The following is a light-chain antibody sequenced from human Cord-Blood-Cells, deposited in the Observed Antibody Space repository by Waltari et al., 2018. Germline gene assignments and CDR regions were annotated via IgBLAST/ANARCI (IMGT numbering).Light chain of an antibody. Sequence: EIVMTQSPATLSVSPGERATLSCRASQSVSSNLAWYQQKPGQAPRRLIYGASTRATGSPARFSGSGSGTEFTLTISSLQSEDFAVYYCQQYNNWLTFGGGTKVEIK. J-gene: IGKJ4*01. CDR1: QSVSSN. CDR3: QQYNNWLT. V-gene: IGKV3-15*01. CDR2: GAS.